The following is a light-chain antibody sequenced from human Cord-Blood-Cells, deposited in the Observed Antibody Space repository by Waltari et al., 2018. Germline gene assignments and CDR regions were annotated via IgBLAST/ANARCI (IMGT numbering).Light chain of an antibody. Sequence: DIQMTQSPTSLSASVGDSVTITCRASQIISSYLNWYKQKPGKAPKLLIYAASSLQSGVPSRFSGCGSETDFTLTSRSLQPEAFATCYCQHSYSTPTFGGGTKVEIK. CDR3: QHSYSTPT. J-gene: IGKJ4*01. V-gene: IGKV1-39*01. CDR1: QIISSY. CDR2: AAS.